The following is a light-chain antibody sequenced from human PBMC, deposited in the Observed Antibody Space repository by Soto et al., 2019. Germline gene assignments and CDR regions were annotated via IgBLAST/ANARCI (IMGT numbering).Light chain of an antibody. V-gene: IGKV1-9*01. J-gene: IGKJ4*01. CDR3: QQLNTYPLT. Sequence: IQLTQSPSFLSASVGDRVSITCLSSQGISSYLAWYQQKPGKAPNLLIYAASTLQSGVPSRFSGSESGTEFTLTISSLQPEDFATYYCQQLNTYPLTVGGGTKVDIK. CDR1: QGISSY. CDR2: AAS.